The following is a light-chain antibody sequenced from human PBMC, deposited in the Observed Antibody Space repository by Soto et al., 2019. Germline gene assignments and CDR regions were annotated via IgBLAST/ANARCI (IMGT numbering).Light chain of an antibody. V-gene: IGLV2-14*01. J-gene: IGLJ1*01. CDR1: SSDVGGYDF. CDR2: EVS. CDR3: SSYTSDWGV. Sequence: QSALTQPASVSGSPGQSITISCTGTSSDVGGYDFVSWYQHHPGKAPKLIIYEVSTRPSGVSNRFSGSKSGNTASLTISSLQAEDEADYYCSSYTSDWGVFGTGTKLTVL.